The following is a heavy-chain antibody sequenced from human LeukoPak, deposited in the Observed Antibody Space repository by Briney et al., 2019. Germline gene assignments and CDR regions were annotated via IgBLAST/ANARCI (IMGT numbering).Heavy chain of an antibody. CDR3: ARDPYGSGKDALDI. CDR1: GDSVSSSGAA. CDR2: TYYRSKWYN. D-gene: IGHD3-10*01. Sequence: SQTLSLTCALSGDSVSSSGAAWNWIRQSPSRGLEWLGRTYYRSKWYNDYALSLKSRISINSDTSKNQFSLQLNSVTPDDTAIYYCARDPYGSGKDALDIWGQGSVVAVSS. V-gene: IGHV6-1*01. J-gene: IGHJ3*02.